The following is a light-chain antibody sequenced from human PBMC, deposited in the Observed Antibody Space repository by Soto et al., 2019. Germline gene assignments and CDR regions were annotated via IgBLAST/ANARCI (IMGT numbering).Light chain of an antibody. CDR1: QSVSDSY. CDR3: QHYGTSAV. V-gene: IGKV3-20*01. Sequence: EIVLTQSPGTLSLSPGERATLSCRASQSVSDSYLAWYQQKLGQAPRLLIYASSRATGIPDRFSGSGSGTDFTLTISRLEPEDLAVYYCQHYGTSAVFGPGTKVDIK. CDR2: AS. J-gene: IGKJ3*01.